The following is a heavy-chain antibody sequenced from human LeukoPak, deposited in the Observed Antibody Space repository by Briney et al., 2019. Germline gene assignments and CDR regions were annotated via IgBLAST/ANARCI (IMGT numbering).Heavy chain of an antibody. Sequence: GGSLRLSCAASGFTFSSYSMNWVRQAPGKGLEWVSSISSSSSYIYYADSVKGRFTISRDNAKNSLYLQMNSLRAEDTAVYYCASERRYHYDSSGYPFDYWGQGTLVTVSS. CDR3: ASERRYHYDSSGYPFDY. D-gene: IGHD3-22*01. CDR1: GFTFSSYS. V-gene: IGHV3-21*01. CDR2: ISSSSSYI. J-gene: IGHJ4*02.